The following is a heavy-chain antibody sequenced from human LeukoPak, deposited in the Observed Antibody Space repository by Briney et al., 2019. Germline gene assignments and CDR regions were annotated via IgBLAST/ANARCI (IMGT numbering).Heavy chain of an antibody. D-gene: IGHD4-23*01. CDR3: ARDVADYGGNSFRIEY. V-gene: IGHV3-21*04. Sequence: PGGSLRLSCAASGFTFSSYSMNWVRQAPGKGLEWVSSISSSSSYIYYADSVKGRFTISRDNAKNTLYLKMNSLRAEDTAVYYCARDVADYGGNSFRIEYWGQGTLVTVSS. CDR2: ISSSSSYI. J-gene: IGHJ4*02. CDR1: GFTFSSYS.